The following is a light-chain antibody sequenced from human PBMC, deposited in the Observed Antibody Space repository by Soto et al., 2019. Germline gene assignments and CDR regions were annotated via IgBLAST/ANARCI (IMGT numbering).Light chain of an antibody. CDR3: QQYDHYPIT. CDR2: KAS. J-gene: IGKJ5*01. Sequence: DIQMTPSPSTLSASMGDRVTITCRASQSIDNWLAWYQQKPGKAPKLLIYKASSLQTGVPSRFSGSGSGTEFTLTISSLQPDDSASYYCQQYDHYPITFGQGTRLEIK. CDR1: QSIDNW. V-gene: IGKV1-5*03.